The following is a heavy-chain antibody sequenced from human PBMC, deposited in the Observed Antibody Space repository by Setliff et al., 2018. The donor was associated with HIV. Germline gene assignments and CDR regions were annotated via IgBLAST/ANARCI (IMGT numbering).Heavy chain of an antibody. CDR3: ATRIRDGHRGYGYFDF. D-gene: IGHD5-12*01. CDR1: GGTFSSYA. V-gene: IGHV1-69*05. CDR2: SIPMYGTS. Sequence: GASVKVSCKASGGTFSSYAISWVRQAPGQGLEWMGGSIPMYGTSNYAQKFQGRVTITTDESTSTAYMELSRLRSDDTAVYYCATRIRDGHRGYGYFDFWGQGTLVTVSS. J-gene: IGHJ4*02.